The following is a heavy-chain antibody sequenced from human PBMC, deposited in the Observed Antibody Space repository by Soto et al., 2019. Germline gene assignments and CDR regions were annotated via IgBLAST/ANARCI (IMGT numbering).Heavy chain of an antibody. CDR2: IWYDGSNK. J-gene: IGHJ4*02. CDR3: ARDSSGCRSLYYFDY. CDR1: GFTFSSYG. V-gene: IGHV3-33*01. Sequence: GGSLRLSCAASGFTFSSYGMHGVRQAPGKGLEWVAVIWYDGSNKYYADSVKGRFTISRDNSKNTLYLQMNSLRAEDTAVYYCARDSSGCRSLYYFDYWGQGTLVTVSS. D-gene: IGHD6-19*01.